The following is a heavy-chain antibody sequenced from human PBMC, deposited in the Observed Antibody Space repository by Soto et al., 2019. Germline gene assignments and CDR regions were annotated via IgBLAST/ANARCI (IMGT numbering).Heavy chain of an antibody. CDR3: TVTIFGPWGYYYYGMDV. Sequence: EVQLVESGGGLVQPGGSLKLSCPASGITFSGSAMHWVRQASGKGLEWVGRIRSKANSYATAYATSVKGRFTISRDDSKNTAYLQMNSLKTEDTAVYYGTVTIFGPWGYYYYGMDVWGQGPTVTVSS. CDR2: IRSKANSYAT. V-gene: IGHV3-73*02. J-gene: IGHJ6*02. D-gene: IGHD3-3*01. CDR1: GITFSGSA.